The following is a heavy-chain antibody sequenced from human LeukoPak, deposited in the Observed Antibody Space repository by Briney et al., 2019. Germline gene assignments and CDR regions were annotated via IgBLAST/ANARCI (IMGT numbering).Heavy chain of an antibody. CDR3: ARPSRDGYRYTFDY. Sequence: PSETLSLTCTVSGGSIGGYYWCWIWQRPGRGVGWIGYIYNSGNTNYSPSHKSRLSISIDTPKNQFSLKLSSVTAADTAVYYCARPSRDGYRYTFDYWGQGILVTVSS. D-gene: IGHD5-24*01. CDR2: IYNSGNT. V-gene: IGHV4-59*01. CDR1: GGSIGGYY. J-gene: IGHJ4*02.